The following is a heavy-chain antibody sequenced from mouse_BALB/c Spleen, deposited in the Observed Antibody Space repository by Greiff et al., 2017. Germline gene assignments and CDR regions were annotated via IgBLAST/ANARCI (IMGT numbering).Heavy chain of an antibody. J-gene: IGHJ3*01. CDR3: ARVAYLAWFAY. V-gene: IGHV1-4*01. Sequence: QVQLQQSGAELARPGASVKMSCKASGYTFTSYTMHWVKQRPGQGLEWIGYINPSSGYTNYNQKFKDKATLTADKSSSTAYMQLSSLTSEDSAVYYCARVAYLAWFAYWGQGTLVTVSA. CDR1: GYTFTSYT. D-gene: IGHD6-5*01. CDR2: INPSSGYT.